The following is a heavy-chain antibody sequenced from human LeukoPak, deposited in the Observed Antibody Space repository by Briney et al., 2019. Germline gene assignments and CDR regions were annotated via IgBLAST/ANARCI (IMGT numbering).Heavy chain of an antibody. CDR2: INTSGST. CDR1: GGSINSGSYY. V-gene: IGHV4-61*02. Sequence: LSQTLSLTCTVSGGSINSGSYYWSWIRQPAGEGLEWIGRINTSGSTNYNPSLKTRVTISVDTSKNQFSLKLSSVTAADTAVYYCARSAPFNWFDPWGQGTLVTVSS. J-gene: IGHJ5*02. CDR3: ARSAPFNWFDP.